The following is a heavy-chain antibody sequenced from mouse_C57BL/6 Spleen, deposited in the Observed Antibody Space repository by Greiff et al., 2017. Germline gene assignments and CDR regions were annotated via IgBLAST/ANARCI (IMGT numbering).Heavy chain of an antibody. CDR3: ARSTTVVWRYFDV. V-gene: IGHV1-64*01. Sequence: QVQLQQPGAELVKPGASVKLSCKASGYTFASYWMHWVKQRPGQGLEWIGMIHPNSGSTNYNEKFKSKATLTVDKSSSTAYMQLSSLTSEDSAVYYCARSTTVVWRYFDVWGTGTTVTVSS. CDR2: IHPNSGST. CDR1: GYTFASYW. J-gene: IGHJ1*03. D-gene: IGHD1-1*01.